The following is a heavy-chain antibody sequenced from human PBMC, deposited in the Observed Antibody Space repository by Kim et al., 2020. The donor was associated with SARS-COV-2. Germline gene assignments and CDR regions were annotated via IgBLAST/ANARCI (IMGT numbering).Heavy chain of an antibody. Sequence: ASVKVSCKASGYTFTNYAIQWVRQAPGQGLEWMGWINAGNGNIKYSQKFQGRATLTWETSASTAYMELRALTSEDTAVYYCARDLLHSGYDYWGQGTLVTVSS. CDR1: GYTFTNYA. CDR2: INAGNGNI. J-gene: IGHJ4*02. V-gene: IGHV1-3*01. CDR3: ARDLLHSGYDY. D-gene: IGHD5-12*01.